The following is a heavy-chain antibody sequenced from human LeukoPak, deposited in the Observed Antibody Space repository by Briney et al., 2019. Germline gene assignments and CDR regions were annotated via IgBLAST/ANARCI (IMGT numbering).Heavy chain of an antibody. CDR1: GFTFSSYS. J-gene: IGHJ3*02. Sequence: GESLRLSCAASGFTFSSYSLNWVRQAPGKGLEWVSIIYSGGSTYYADSVKGRFTISRDNSKNTLYLQMNSLRAEDTAVYYCASYRYGSSFAFDIWGQGTMVTVSS. D-gene: IGHD6-6*01. V-gene: IGHV3-66*01. CDR2: IYSGGST. CDR3: ASYRYGSSFAFDI.